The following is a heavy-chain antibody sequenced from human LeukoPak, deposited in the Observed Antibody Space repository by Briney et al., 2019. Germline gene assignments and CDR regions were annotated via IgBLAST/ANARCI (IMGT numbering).Heavy chain of an antibody. J-gene: IGHJ4*02. CDR3: AKTRDSSGYYFDY. CDR1: GFTFSSYA. Sequence: TGGSLRLSCAASGFTFSSYAMSWVRQAPGNGLEWVSAISGSGGSTYYADSVKGRFTISRDNSKNTLHLQMNSLRAEDTAVYYCAKTRDSSGYYFDYWGQGTLVTVSS. V-gene: IGHV3-23*01. D-gene: IGHD3-22*01. CDR2: ISGSGGST.